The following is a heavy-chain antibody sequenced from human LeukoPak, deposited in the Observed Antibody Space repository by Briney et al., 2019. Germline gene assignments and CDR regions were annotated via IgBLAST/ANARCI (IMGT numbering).Heavy chain of an antibody. CDR3: TRDGDPDYECESVYYGYYYMD. J-gene: IGHJ6*03. CDR2: ISSSSSTI. CDR1: GFTFSSYS. V-gene: IGHV3-48*01. Sequence: GGSLRLSCAASGFTFSSYSMNWVRQAPGKGLEWVSYISSSSSTIYYADSVKGRFTISRDNAKNSLYLHMNSLRAEDTAVYDCTRDGDPDYECESVYYGYYYMD. D-gene: IGHD3-3*01.